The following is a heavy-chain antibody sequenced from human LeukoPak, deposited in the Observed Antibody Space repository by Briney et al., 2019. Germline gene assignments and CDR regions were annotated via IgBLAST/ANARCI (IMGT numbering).Heavy chain of an antibody. CDR3: AKVSPTVWDYFDY. CDR1: GFTFSRYS. D-gene: IGHD4-17*01. Sequence: GGSLRLSCAASGFTFSRYSMTWVRQAPGKGLEWVSAISGSGGSTYYADSVKGRFTISRDNSKNTLYLQMNSLRAEDTAVYYCAKVSPTVWDYFDYWGQGTLVTVSS. CDR2: ISGSGGST. V-gene: IGHV3-23*01. J-gene: IGHJ4*02.